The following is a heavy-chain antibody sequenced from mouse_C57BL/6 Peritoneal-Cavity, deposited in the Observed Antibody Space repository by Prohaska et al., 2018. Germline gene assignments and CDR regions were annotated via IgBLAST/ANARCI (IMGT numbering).Heavy chain of an antibody. J-gene: IGHJ4*01. CDR1: GFSLTSYG. V-gene: IGHV2-6*03. CDR2: IWSDGST. D-gene: IGHD1-3*01. Sequence: LSITCTVSGFSLTSYGVHWVRQPPGKGLEWLVVIWSDGSTTYNSALKSRLSISKDNSKSQVVLKMNSLQTDDTAMYYCARGLLKAMDYWGQGTSVTVSS. CDR3: ARGLLKAMDY.